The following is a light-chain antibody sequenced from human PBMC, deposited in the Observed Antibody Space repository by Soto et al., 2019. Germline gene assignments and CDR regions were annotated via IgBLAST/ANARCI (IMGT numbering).Light chain of an antibody. J-gene: IGKJ5*01. CDR3: QQYHNWPPIT. CDR2: GAS. V-gene: IGKV3D-15*01. Sequence: EIVMTQSPVTLSVSPGERATLSCRASQFVSSNLAWYQQKPGQAPRLLIYGASTRATGIPARFSGSGSGTEFILTISNLQSEDFAVYFCQQYHNWPPITFGQGTRLENK. CDR1: QFVSSN.